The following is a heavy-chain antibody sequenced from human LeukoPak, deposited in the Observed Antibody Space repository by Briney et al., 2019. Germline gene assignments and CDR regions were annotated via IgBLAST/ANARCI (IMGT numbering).Heavy chain of an antibody. CDR1: GFTFSSVW. J-gene: IGHJ4*02. D-gene: IGHD4-17*01. Sequence: GGSLRLSCAGSGFTFSSVWMTWLRQAPGKGLEWVANINQDGSDKNYVDSVKGRFTISRDSDKNSLYLQMNSLRVEDTAMYYCARKAYGDFDWGQGTLVTVSS. CDR3: ARKAYGDFD. V-gene: IGHV3-7*01. CDR2: INQDGSDK.